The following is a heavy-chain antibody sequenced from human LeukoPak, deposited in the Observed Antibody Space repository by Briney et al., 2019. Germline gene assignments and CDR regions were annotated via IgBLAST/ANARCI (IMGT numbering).Heavy chain of an antibody. Sequence: PGGSLRLSCAASGFTFSSYDMHWVRQATGKGLEWVSAIGTAGDTYYPGSVKGRFTISRENAKNSLYLQMNSLRAGGTAVYYCARGGATVTHDWYFDLWGRGTLVTVSS. CDR1: GFTFSSYD. J-gene: IGHJ2*01. CDR3: ARGGATVTHDWYFDL. V-gene: IGHV3-13*01. CDR2: IGTAGDT. D-gene: IGHD4-17*01.